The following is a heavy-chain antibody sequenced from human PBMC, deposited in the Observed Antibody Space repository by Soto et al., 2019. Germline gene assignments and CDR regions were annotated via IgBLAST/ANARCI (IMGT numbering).Heavy chain of an antibody. J-gene: IGHJ4*02. CDR1: GGSISSYY. V-gene: IGHV4-59*01. Sequence: SETLSLTCTVSGGSISSYYWSWIRQPPGKGLEWIGYIYYSGSTNYNPSLKSRVTISVDTSKNQFSLKLSSVTAADTAVYYCAREEGYCSGGSCYSAFDYWGQGTLVTVSS. D-gene: IGHD2-15*01. CDR3: AREEGYCSGGSCYSAFDY. CDR2: IYYSGST.